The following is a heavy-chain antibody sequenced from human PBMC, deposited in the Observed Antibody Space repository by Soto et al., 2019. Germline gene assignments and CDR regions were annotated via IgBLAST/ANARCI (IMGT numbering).Heavy chain of an antibody. V-gene: IGHV4-34*01. Sequence: KTSETLSLTCAVYGGSFSGYYWSWIRQPPGKGPEWIGEINHSGSTNYNPSLKSRVTISVDTSKNQFSLKLSSVTAADTAVYYCARRSGYYFRWFDPWGQGTLVTVSS. CDR3: ARRSGYYFRWFDP. CDR1: GGSFSGYY. J-gene: IGHJ5*02. CDR2: INHSGST. D-gene: IGHD3-22*01.